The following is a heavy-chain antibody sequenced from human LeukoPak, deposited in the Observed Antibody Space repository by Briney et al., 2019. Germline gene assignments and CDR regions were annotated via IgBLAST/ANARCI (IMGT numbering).Heavy chain of an antibody. V-gene: IGHV3-23*01. CDR3: GKDFREMHSIVRAFALAFDI. J-gene: IGHJ3*02. D-gene: IGHD1-26*01. CDR1: GFTFSSYG. CDR2: ISGRGGST. Sequence: QPAGSLTLSCAASGFTFSSYGMSWVRQAPGQGLEWVSAISGRGGSTYYADSVKGRFTISRDNSKNTLYLQMNSLRAEATAVYYCGKDFREMHSIVRAFALAFDIWGQGTMGTVSS.